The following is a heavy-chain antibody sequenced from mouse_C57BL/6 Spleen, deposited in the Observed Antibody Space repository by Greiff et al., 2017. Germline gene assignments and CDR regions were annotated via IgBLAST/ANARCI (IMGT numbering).Heavy chain of an antibody. D-gene: IGHD1-1*01. CDR1: GFTFSDYY. Sequence: EVMLVESEGGLVQPGSSMKLSCTASGFTFSDYYMAWVRQVPEKGLEWVANINYDGSSTYYLDSLKSRFIISRDNAKNILYLQMSSLKSEDTATXYCARLYYYGPGYAMDYWGQGTSVTVSS. J-gene: IGHJ4*01. CDR2: INYDGSST. V-gene: IGHV5-16*01. CDR3: ARLYYYGPGYAMDY.